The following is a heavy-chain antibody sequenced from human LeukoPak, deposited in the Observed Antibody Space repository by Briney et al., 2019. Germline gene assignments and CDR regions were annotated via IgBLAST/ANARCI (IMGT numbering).Heavy chain of an antibody. Sequence: GGSLRLSCAASGFTVSNYWMHWVRQAPGKGLEYVSAISSNGGSTYYADSVKGRFTISRDNSKNTLYLQMSSLRAEDTAVYYCVKDLIGVIVIPASDYWGQGTLVTVSS. D-gene: IGHD3-16*02. J-gene: IGHJ4*02. CDR3: VKDLIGVIVIPASDY. V-gene: IGHV3-64D*06. CDR2: ISSNGGST. CDR1: GFTVSNYW.